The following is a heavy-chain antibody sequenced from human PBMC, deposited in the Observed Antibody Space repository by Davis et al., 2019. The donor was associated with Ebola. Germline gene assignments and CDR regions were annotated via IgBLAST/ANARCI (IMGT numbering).Heavy chain of an antibody. CDR1: GYSFTSYW. V-gene: IGHV5-51*01. J-gene: IGHJ6*02. CDR2: IFPGDSDT. CDR3: ASQPYYYYGMDV. Sequence: GGSLRLSCKASGYSFTSYWIVWVRQMPGKGLECMGIIFPGDSDTRYSPSFQGQVTISADKSISTAYLQWSSLKASDTAMYYCASQPYYYYGMDVWGQGTTVTVSS.